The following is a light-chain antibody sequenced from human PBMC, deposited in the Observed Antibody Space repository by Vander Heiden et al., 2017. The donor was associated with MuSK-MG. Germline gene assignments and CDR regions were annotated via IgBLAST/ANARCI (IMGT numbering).Light chain of an antibody. CDR2: WAS. V-gene: IGKV4-1*01. J-gene: IGKJ1*01. CDR3: HQDDYSPWT. CDR1: QSILYSSNNKNY. Sequence: DIVMTQSPDSLAVSLGERATINCKSTQSILYSSNNKNYLAWYQQKPGQPPKLLIYWASTRESGVPDRFSGSGSGTDFTLTISSLQAEDVAVYYCHQDDYSPWTFGQGTKVEIK.